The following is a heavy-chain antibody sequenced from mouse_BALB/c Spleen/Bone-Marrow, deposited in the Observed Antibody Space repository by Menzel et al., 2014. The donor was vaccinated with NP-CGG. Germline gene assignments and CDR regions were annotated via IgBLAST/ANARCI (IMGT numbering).Heavy chain of an antibody. D-gene: IGHD2-1*01. J-gene: IGHJ3*01. CDR1: GFTFSSYT. Sequence: EVHLVESGGGLVKPGGSLKLSCAASGFTFSSYTMSWVRQTPEKRLEWVATISSGGLYTYYPGSVKGRFTISRDNAKNTLYLQMSSLKSEDTAMYYCTRDYGNYAWFAYWGQGTLVTVSA. CDR2: ISSGGLYT. CDR3: TRDYGNYAWFAY. V-gene: IGHV5-6-4*01.